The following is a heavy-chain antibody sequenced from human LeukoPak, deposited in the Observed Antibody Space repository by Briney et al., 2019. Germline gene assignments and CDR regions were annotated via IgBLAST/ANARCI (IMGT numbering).Heavy chain of an antibody. D-gene: IGHD4/OR15-4a*01. V-gene: IGHV4-59*08. J-gene: IGHJ2*01. CDR3: ARRALDNWYFDV. CDR1: GDSISSYF. CDR2: INYSGST. Sequence: NPSETLSLTCTVSGDSISSYFWSLMRQPPGKGLEWIAYINYSGSTNSNPSLKSRVTISVDTSKDEFSLRLGSVTAADTAVYYCARRALDNWYFDVWGRGTLVTVSS.